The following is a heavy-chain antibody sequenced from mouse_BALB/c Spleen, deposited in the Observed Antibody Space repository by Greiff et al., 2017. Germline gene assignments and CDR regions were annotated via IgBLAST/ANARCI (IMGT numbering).Heavy chain of an antibody. Sequence: EVQLQHSGAELVRSGASVKLSCTASGFNIKDYYMHWVKQRPEQGLEWIGWIDPENGDTEYAPKFQGKATMTADTSSNTAYLQLSSLTSEDTAVYYCLIYYDYEGFAYWGQGTLVTVSA. J-gene: IGHJ3*01. CDR3: LIYYDYEGFAY. CDR2: IDPENGDT. D-gene: IGHD2-4*01. V-gene: IGHV14-4*02. CDR1: GFNIKDYY.